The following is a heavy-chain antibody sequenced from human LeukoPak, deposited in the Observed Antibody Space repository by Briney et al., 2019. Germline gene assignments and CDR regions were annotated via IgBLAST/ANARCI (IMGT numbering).Heavy chain of an antibody. D-gene: IGHD2-15*01. Sequence: EASVKVSCKASGGTFSSYAISWVRQAPGQGLEWMGRIIPIFGIANYAQKLQGRVTITADKSSSTAYMELSSLRSEDTAVYYCATVVPNDYYYYYGMDVWGQGTTVTVSS. CDR3: ATVVPNDYYYYYGMDV. CDR2: IIPIFGIA. CDR1: GGTFSSYA. J-gene: IGHJ6*02. V-gene: IGHV1-69*04.